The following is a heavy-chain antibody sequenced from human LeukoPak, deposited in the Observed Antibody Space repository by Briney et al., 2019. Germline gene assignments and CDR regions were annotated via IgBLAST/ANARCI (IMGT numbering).Heavy chain of an antibody. J-gene: IGHJ6*02. D-gene: IGHD2-21*02. CDR1: GGSFRGYY. CDR3: ARTAVHSPYYGMYV. Sequence: SETLSLTCAVYGGSFRGYYWSWIRQPPGKGLEWIGEINHSGSTNYNPSLKSRVTIPVDTSKNQFSLKLSSVTAADTAVYFCARTAVHSPYYGMYVWGQGTTVIVSS. CDR2: INHSGST. V-gene: IGHV4-34*01.